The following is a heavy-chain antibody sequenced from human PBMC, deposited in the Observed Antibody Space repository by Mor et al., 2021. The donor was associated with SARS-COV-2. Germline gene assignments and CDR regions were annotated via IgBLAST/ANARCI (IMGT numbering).Heavy chain of an antibody. CDR1: CRGSR. CDR2: ISSRGSTI. Sequence: CRGSRRSGVRQAPGKGLEWVSYISSRGSTIYYADSVKGRFTISRDNAKNSLYLQMNSLRDEDTAVYFCARGFRDYGDAFDVWGQGTTVTVS. J-gene: IGHJ3*01. V-gene: IGHV3-48*02. CDR3: ARGFRDYGDAFDV. D-gene: IGHD4-17*01.